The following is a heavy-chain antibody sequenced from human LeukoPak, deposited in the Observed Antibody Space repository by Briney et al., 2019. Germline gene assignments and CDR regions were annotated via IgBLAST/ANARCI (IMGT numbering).Heavy chain of an antibody. Sequence: ASVKVSCKASGFSFTGYFMHWVRQAPGQGPEWMGRIDPNSGGTNYALKFQGRVTMTRDTPITTAYMDLSRLRSDDTAVYYCARVRQLVRNWFDPWGQGTLVTVSS. V-gene: IGHV1-2*06. CDR3: ARVRQLVRNWFDP. CDR2: IDPNSGGT. J-gene: IGHJ5*02. CDR1: GFSFTGYF. D-gene: IGHD6-6*01.